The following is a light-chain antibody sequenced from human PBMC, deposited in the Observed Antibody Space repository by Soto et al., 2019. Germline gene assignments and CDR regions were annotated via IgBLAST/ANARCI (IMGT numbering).Light chain of an antibody. Sequence: QSVLTQPPSASGTPGQRVTISCSGSSSNIGGNYVYWYQQLPGTAPKLLIYSNNHRPSGVPDRFSGSKSGTSASLAISGLRSEDEAHYYCAAWYDSLSRAVFGGGTQLTVL. V-gene: IGLV1-47*02. CDR2: SNN. CDR1: SSNIGGNY. J-gene: IGLJ7*01. CDR3: AAWYDSLSRAV.